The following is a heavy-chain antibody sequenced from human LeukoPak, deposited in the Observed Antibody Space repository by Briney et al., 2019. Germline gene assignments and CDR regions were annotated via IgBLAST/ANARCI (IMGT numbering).Heavy chain of an antibody. Sequence: GASVKVSCKASGGTFSSYAISWVRQAPGQGLEWMGLVDPEDGETIYAEKFQGRVTITADTSTDTAYTELSSLRSEDTAVYYCATSGDILTGYSLSSWGQGTLVTVSS. J-gene: IGHJ5*02. CDR2: VDPEDGET. V-gene: IGHV1-69-2*01. D-gene: IGHD3-9*01. CDR1: GGTFSSYA. CDR3: ATSGDILTGYSLSS.